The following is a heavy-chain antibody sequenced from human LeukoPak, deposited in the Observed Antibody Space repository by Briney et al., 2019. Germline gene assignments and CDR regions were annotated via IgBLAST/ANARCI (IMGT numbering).Heavy chain of an antibody. Sequence: PSETLSLTCTVSGGSISSYYWSWIRQPPGKGLEWIGYIYYSGSTNYNPSLKSRVTISVDTSKNQFSLKLSSVTAADTAVYYCARGAYYDPLPFDYWAREPWSTSPQ. D-gene: IGHD3-22*01. CDR1: GGSISSYY. CDR3: ARGAYYDPLPFDY. CDR2: IYYSGST. V-gene: IGHV4-59*01. J-gene: IGHJ4*02.